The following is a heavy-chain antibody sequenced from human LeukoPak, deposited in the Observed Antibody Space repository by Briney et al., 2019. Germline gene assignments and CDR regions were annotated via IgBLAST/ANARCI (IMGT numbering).Heavy chain of an antibody. V-gene: IGHV4-34*01. CDR1: GGSFSGYY. J-gene: IGHJ4*02. Sequence: SETLSLTCAVYGGSFSGYYWSWIRQPPGKGLEWIGEINHSGSTNYNPSLKSRVTISVDTSKNQFSLKLSSVTAADTAVYYCERIIAPTYYDFWSGYYNEPFDYWGQGTLVTVSS. CDR2: INHSGST. CDR3: ERIIAPTYYDFWSGYYNEPFDY. D-gene: IGHD3-3*01.